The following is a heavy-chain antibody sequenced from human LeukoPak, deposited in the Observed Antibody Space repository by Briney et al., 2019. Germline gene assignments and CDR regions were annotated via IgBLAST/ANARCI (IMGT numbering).Heavy chain of an antibody. CDR1: GFTLSNAW. V-gene: IGHV3-15*01. D-gene: IGHD3-3*01. Sequence: GGSLRLSCAASGFTLSNAWMNWVRQAPGEGLEWVGRIKTKTDGGTTDYAAHGKGRFTISRDYSKNTMYLQMNSLKTEDTAVYYCMTGFNGKGDAFDIWGQGTTVTVSS. J-gene: IGHJ3*02. CDR3: MTGFNGKGDAFDI. CDR2: IKTKTDGGTT.